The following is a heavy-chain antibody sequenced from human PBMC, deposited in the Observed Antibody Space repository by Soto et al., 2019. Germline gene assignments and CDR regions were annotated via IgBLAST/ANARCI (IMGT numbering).Heavy chain of an antibody. Sequence: EVRLLESGGGLVQPGWSLRLSCAGSGFTFSSNAMSWVRQAPGKGLEWVSSVSGDGYASVYADSVKGRFTVSSHNSKNTLYLQMNSLRAEDTAVYYCAKRHYYGSGSFALATWGQGTLVTVSS. J-gene: IGHJ4*03. D-gene: IGHD3-10*01. CDR1: GFTFSSNA. V-gene: IGHV3-23*01. CDR2: VSGDGYAS. CDR3: AKRHYYGSGSFALAT.